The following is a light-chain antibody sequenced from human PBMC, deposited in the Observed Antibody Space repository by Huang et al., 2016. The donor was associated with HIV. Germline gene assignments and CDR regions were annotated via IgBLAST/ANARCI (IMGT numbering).Light chain of an antibody. CDR2: AAS. CDR1: QSVSSN. Sequence: EIVMTPSPATLSVSPGERATLSCRASQSVSSNLAWYHQKPGQAPRLLIYAASTRATGIPARFSGSGSGTEFTLTISSLQSEDFAVYYCQQYNNWPRTFGQGTKVEIK. V-gene: IGKV3-15*01. J-gene: IGKJ1*01. CDR3: QQYNNWPRT.